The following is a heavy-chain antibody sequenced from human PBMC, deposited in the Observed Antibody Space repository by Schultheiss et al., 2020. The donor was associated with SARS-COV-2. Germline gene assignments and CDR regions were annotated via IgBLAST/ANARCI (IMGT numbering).Heavy chain of an antibody. J-gene: IGHJ6*02. CDR1: GGSFSGYY. V-gene: IGHV4-34*12. D-gene: IGHD5-24*01. CDR3: ARVFELATSTDYSYYYGMDV. Sequence: SETLSLTCAVYGGSFSGYYWNWIRQPPGKGLEWIGDVIPSGSTNYNPSLESRVTISVDTSKNQFSLRLSSVTAADTAVYYCARVFELATSTDYSYYYGMDVWGQGTTVTVSS. CDR2: VIPSGST.